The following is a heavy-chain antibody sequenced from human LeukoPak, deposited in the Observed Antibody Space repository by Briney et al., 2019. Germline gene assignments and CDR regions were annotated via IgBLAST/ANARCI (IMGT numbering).Heavy chain of an antibody. CDR3: ASQAGTVTTEYYFDY. CDR1: GYTFTGYY. V-gene: IGHV1-2*02. J-gene: IGHJ4*02. Sequence: ASVKVSCKASGYTFTGYYMHWVRQAPGQGLEWMGWINPNSGGTNYAQKFQGGVTMTRDTSISTAYMELSRLRSDDTAVYYCASQAGTVTTEYYFDYWGQGALVTVSS. D-gene: IGHD4-11*01. CDR2: INPNSGGT.